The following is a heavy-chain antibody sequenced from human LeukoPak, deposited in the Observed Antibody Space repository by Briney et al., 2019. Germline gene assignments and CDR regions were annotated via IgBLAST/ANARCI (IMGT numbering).Heavy chain of an antibody. Sequence: ASVKVSCKASGYTFTSYDFSWVRQAPGQGPEWMGWISTSDGNTNSAQKFQGRVTMTTETFTTTAHMELRSLRSDDTAVYYCVRDAYGSGKGYFDYWGQGTLVTVSS. CDR3: VRDAYGSGKGYFDY. CDR1: GYTFTSYD. V-gene: IGHV1-18*01. J-gene: IGHJ4*02. CDR2: ISTSDGNT. D-gene: IGHD3-10*01.